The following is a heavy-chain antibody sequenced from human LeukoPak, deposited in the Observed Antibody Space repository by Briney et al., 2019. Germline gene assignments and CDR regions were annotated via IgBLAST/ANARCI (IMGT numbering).Heavy chain of an antibody. CDR3: ARDLDWILFDY. V-gene: IGHV3-74*03. CDR1: GFTFSTYW. D-gene: IGHD3-9*01. Sequence: GGSLRLSCAASGFTFSTYWMHWVRQAPGKGLLWVARIRPEGTTTAYADSVKGRFTISRDNAKNTLFLQMNSLSAEDTAVYYCARDLDWILFDYWGQGTLVTVSS. J-gene: IGHJ4*02. CDR2: IRPEGTTT.